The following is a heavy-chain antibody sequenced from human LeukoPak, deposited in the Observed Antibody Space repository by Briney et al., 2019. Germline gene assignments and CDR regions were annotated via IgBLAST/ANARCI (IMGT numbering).Heavy chain of an antibody. CDR1: GGSFSGYY. V-gene: IGHV4-34*01. D-gene: IGHD2-2*02. Sequence: PSETLSLTCAVYGGSFSGYYWSWIRQPPGKGLEWIGEINHSGSTNYNPSLKSRVTISVDTSKNQFSLKLNSVTAADTAVYYCARAPQTVPAAILYYFDYWGQGTLVTVSS. CDR2: INHSGST. J-gene: IGHJ4*02. CDR3: ARAPQTVPAAILYYFDY.